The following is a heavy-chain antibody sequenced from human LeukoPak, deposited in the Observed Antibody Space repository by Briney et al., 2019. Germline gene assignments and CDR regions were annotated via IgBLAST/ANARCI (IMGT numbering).Heavy chain of an antibody. CDR1: GFTFSSYW. CDR2: IKQDGSEK. D-gene: IGHD3-9*01. CDR3: ARDYAVQLTYYDILTGYQPSDY. V-gene: IGHV3-7*01. J-gene: IGHJ4*02. Sequence: TGGSLRLSCAASGFTFSSYWMNWVRQAPGKGLEWVANIKQDGSEKYYVDSVKGRFTISRDNAKNSLYLQMNSLRAEDTAVYYCARDYAVQLTYYDILTGYQPSDYWGQGTLVTVSS.